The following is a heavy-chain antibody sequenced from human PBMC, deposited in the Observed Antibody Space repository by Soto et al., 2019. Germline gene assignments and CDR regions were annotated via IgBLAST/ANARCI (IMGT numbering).Heavy chain of an antibody. CDR3: GRQGPTVNPNWFAS. D-gene: IGHD4-17*01. CDR1: GGSISSSSYY. V-gene: IGHV4-39*01. Sequence: SETLSLTCTVSGGSISSSSYYWGWIRQPPGKGLEWIGSIYYSGSTYYNPSLRGRFTISVDTAKNQFSLKLSSVTAADTAVYYCGRQGPTVNPNWFASPAQGSLVTGSS. J-gene: IGHJ5*01. CDR2: IYYSGST.